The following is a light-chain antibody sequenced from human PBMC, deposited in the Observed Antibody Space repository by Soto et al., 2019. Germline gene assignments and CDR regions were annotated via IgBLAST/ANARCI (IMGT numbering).Light chain of an antibody. V-gene: IGKV2-28*01. J-gene: IGKJ1*01. CDR2: LGS. CDR1: QSLLSINGNNY. CDR3: MQALQTPWT. Sequence: DIVMTQSPLSLPVTPGEPASISCRSSQSLLSINGNNYLDWYLQKPGQSPQLLIYLGSTRASGVPDRFSGSGSGTDFTLKISRVEAEDVGVYYCMQALQTPWTFGQGIKVEIK.